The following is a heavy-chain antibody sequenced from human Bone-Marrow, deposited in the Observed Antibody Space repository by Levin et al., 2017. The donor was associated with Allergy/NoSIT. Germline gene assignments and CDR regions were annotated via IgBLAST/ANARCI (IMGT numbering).Heavy chain of an antibody. J-gene: IGHJ6*02. CDR2: INHSGTA. CDR3: AGAFASAGTDSVYFYYYGVDV. CDR1: GGSFSSSY. D-gene: IGHD6-13*01. Sequence: SETLSLTCGVYGGSFSSSYWSWIRQSPGKGLEWIGEINHSGTAKYNPSLKSRVTISLDTSEKEISLRLGSMTAADTAVYYCAGAFASAGTDSVYFYYYGVDVWGQGTTVTVSS. V-gene: IGHV4-34*01.